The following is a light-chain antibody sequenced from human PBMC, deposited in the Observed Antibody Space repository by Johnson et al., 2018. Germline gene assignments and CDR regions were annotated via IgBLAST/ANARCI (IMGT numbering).Light chain of an antibody. CDR2: ENN. CDR1: SSNIGNNY. CDR3: GTWDSSLSAGNV. V-gene: IGLV1-51*02. Sequence: QSVLTQPPSVSAAPGQKVTISCSGSSSNIGNNYVSWYQQLPGTAPKLLIYENNKRPSGIPDRFSGSKSGTSANRVITGLQTGDEADYYCGTWDSSLSAGNVFGTGTKVTVL. J-gene: IGLJ1*01.